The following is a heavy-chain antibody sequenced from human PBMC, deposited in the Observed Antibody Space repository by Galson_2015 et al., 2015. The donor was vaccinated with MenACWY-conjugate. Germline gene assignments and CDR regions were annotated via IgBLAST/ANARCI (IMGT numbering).Heavy chain of an antibody. CDR3: AKQGIVGATIYSLWH. V-gene: IGHV3-23*01. Sequence: SLRLSCAASGFTFRSYAMTWVRQAPGKGLEWVSSISISGGSTNYADSVKGRFTISRDDSKNTLYLQMNSLRAEDTAVYYCAKQGIVGATIYSLWHWGQGTLVTVSS. D-gene: IGHD1-26*01. CDR1: GFTFRSYA. CDR2: ISISGGST. J-gene: IGHJ1*01.